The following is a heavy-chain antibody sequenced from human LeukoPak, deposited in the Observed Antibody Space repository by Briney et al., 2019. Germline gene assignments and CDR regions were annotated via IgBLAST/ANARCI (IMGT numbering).Heavy chain of an antibody. Sequence: GGSVRLSCVAAGFALTRYSMSWVSQAPGRGREWVSSISSISSYIYYASTVYGRFTISRDNAKNALYLQMNSLTTEDTAVYYCARYQIVVVVAAFDIWGQGTMVTVSS. D-gene: IGHD2-15*01. J-gene: IGHJ3*02. CDR3: ARYQIVVVVAAFDI. V-gene: IGHV3-21*01. CDR2: ISSISSYI. CDR1: GFALTRYS.